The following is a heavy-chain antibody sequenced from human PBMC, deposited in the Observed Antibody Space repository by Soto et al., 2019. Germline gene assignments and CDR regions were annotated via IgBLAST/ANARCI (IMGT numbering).Heavy chain of an antibody. D-gene: IGHD1-1*01. J-gene: IGHJ4*02. CDR2: INPKTGGT. V-gene: IGHV1-46*01. CDR1: GYTFTDYY. Sequence: QVQLVQSGAEVKKPGASVKVSCKASGYTFTDYYVHWVRQAPGQRLEWMGIINPKTGGTNYPQKFQGKITTTRDTSTSTVYMELSSLRSEDAAIYYCARESGDTTLFQWSRSFDYWGQGTLVTVSS. CDR3: ARESGDTTLFQWSRSFDY.